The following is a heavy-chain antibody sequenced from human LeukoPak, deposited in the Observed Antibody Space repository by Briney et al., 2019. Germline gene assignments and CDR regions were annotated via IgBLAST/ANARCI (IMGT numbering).Heavy chain of an antibody. Sequence: SETLPLTCTVSGGSISSYYWSWIRQPAGKGLEWIGRIYNNESTWSNPSLKSRVSMSIDTSKNQFSLKLSSVTAADAAVYYCARDIGNHFGGLDHYYYDYWGPGTLVTVSS. D-gene: IGHD2-15*01. J-gene: IGHJ4*02. CDR1: GGSISSYY. CDR2: IYNNEST. V-gene: IGHV4-4*07. CDR3: ARDIGNHFGGLDHYYYDY.